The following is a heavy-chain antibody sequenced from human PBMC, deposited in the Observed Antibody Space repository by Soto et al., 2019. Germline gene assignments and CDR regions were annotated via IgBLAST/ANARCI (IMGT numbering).Heavy chain of an antibody. D-gene: IGHD6-19*01. J-gene: IGHJ4*02. CDR1: KFTFSKYN. Sequence: EVQLVESGGGLVQPGGSLRLSCAASKFTFSKYNMNWVRQAPGMGLEWVSYISSSESTIYYADSVKDRFVIYRDNAKNSLYLQMNSLRDEDTAVYYCARGDSSGWDFDSWGQGTLVTVSS. CDR2: ISSSESTI. CDR3: ARGDSSGWDFDS. V-gene: IGHV3-48*02.